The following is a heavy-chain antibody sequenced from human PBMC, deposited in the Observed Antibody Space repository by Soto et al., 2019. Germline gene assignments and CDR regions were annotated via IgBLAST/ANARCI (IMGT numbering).Heavy chain of an antibody. D-gene: IGHD2-2*01. CDR2: IYSGDDT. V-gene: IGHV3-66*01. CDR3: AKDSGRGYCTGTRCYLDGVDV. J-gene: IGHJ6*02. Sequence: GGSLRLSCAASGVSVGKNYMTWVRQAPGKGLEWVSVIYSGDDTYYADSVKGRFTISRDIFKNTLILQMNSLRAEDTAVYYCAKDSGRGYCTGTRCYLDGVDVWGQGTTVTVSS. CDR1: GVSVGKNY.